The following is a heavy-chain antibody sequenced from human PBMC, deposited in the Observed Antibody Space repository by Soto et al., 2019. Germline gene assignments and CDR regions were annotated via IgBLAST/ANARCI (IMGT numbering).Heavy chain of an antibody. V-gene: IGHV3-23*01. D-gene: IGHD3-22*01. J-gene: IGHJ4*02. CDR2: ISGGDGNT. CDR1: GFTFSSYA. CDR3: AKDHDSGAYYYDF. Sequence: EVQLLESGGGLVQPGGSLRLSCAASGFTFSSYAMSWVRQAPGKGLEWVSTISGGDGNTYYADSVKGRFTISRDHSKNTLYVQMNSLRAEDTAVYYCAKDHDSGAYYYDFWGRGTLVTVSS.